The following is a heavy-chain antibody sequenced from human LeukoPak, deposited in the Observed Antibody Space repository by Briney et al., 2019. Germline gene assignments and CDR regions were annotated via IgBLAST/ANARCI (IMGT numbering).Heavy chain of an antibody. V-gene: IGHV3-53*01. J-gene: IGHJ4*02. Sequence: PGGSLRLSCAASGFTVSSNYMSWVRQAPGKGLEGVSVIYSGGSTYYADSVKGRFTISRDNSKNTLYLQMNSLRAEDTAVYYCARVPNYYDSSGPPTRWGQGTLVTVSS. CDR2: IYSGGST. CDR1: GFTVSSNY. D-gene: IGHD3-22*01. CDR3: ARVPNYYDSSGPPTR.